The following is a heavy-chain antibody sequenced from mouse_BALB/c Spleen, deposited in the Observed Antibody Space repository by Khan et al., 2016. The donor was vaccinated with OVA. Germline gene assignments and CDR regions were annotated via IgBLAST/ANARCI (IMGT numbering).Heavy chain of an antibody. CDR3: ARNSDRSDFTY. J-gene: IGHJ3*01. Sequence: QVQLQQSGPGLAQPSQSLSITCTVSGFSLTTYGIHWVRQSPGKSLEWLGVIWSGGNTDYNAPFISRLSITKDNSKSQVFFTMNSLQADDSAIYYCARNSDRSDFTYWGQGTLVTVSA. V-gene: IGHV2-2*01. CDR1: GFSLTTYG. CDR2: IWSGGNT.